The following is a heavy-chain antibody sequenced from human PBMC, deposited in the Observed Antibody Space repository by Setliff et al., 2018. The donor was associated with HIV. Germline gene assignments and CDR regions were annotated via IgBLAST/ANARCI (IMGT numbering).Heavy chain of an antibody. CDR2: SSGSGGST. CDR1: GFTFSSYA. V-gene: IGHV3-23*01. J-gene: IGHJ3*02. CDR3: AKSEVFQFLDWLPPSGHDALDI. Sequence: PGGSLCLSCAASGFTFSSYAMSWVRHAQGKGLEWGSASSGSGGSTYYADSVKGRFTISRDNSKNTLDLQMNSLRAEDTAVYFCAKSEVFQFLDWLPPSGHDALDIWGQVTMVTVSS. D-gene: IGHD3-3*01.